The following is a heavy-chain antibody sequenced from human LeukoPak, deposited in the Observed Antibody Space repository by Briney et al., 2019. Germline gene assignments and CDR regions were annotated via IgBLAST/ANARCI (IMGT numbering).Heavy chain of an antibody. CDR2: VSHDGST. CDR1: GGSISSYY. D-gene: IGHD2-2*02. Sequence: SETLSLTCTVSGGSISSYYWSWIRQSPGKGLEWIGEVSHDGSTNSNPSLKSRVTISIDTSKNHFSLRLTSVTAADTAVYYCARPLRCSGNNCYMDNWFDPWGQGTLVTVSS. CDR3: ARPLRCSGNNCYMDNWFDP. V-gene: IGHV4-34*01. J-gene: IGHJ5*02.